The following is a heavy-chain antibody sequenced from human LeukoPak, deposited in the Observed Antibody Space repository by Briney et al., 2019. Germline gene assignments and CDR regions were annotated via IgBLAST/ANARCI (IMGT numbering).Heavy chain of an antibody. D-gene: IGHD3-10*01. V-gene: IGHV4-59*08. CDR1: GGSINGYY. J-gene: IGHJ3*01. CDR2: IYHSGRT. Sequence: PSETLSLICNVSGGSINGYYFSWIRQPPGKGLEWIGYIYHSGRTNYNPPLKSRVTFSLDTAKKQFSLNLKSVTAADTAMYYCARRYYRLAIDALDLWGQGTLVSVSS. CDR3: ARRYYRLAIDALDL.